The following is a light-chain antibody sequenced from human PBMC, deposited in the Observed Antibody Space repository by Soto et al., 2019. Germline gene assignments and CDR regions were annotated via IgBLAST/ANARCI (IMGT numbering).Light chain of an antibody. CDR2: EVS. V-gene: IGLV2-18*02. Sequence: QSALTQPPSVSGSPGQSVTISCTGTSCDVGSYNRVSWYQQPPGTAPKLMIYEVSNRPSGVPDRFSGSMSGNTASLTISGLQAEDEADYYCSSYTSSSTYVFGSGTKVTVL. CDR3: SSYTSSSTYV. J-gene: IGLJ1*01. CDR1: SCDVGSYNR.